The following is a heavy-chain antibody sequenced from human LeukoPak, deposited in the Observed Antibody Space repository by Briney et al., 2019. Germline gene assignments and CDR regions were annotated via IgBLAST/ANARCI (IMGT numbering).Heavy chain of an antibody. J-gene: IGHJ4*02. V-gene: IGHV3-13*01. D-gene: IGHD5-12*01. CDR3: AREFQAVDIVAFDY. CDR2: IGTAGDT. Sequence: GGSLRLSCAASGFTFSSYDMHWVRQATGKGLEWVSAIGTAGDTYYPGSVKGRFTISRESAKNSLYLQMNSLRAGDTAVYYCAREFQAVDIVAFDYWGQGTLVTVSS. CDR1: GFTFSSYD.